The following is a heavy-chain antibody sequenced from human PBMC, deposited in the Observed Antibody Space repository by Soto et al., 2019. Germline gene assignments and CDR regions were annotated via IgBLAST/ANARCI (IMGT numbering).Heavy chain of an antibody. CDR2: VQGSGIGT. CDR3: ALPYVGDPAGFDY. CDR1: GFTFSDYW. Sequence: EVQLVESGGGVVQPGGSLRLSCEASGFTFSDYWIHWVRQAPGRGLVGVSRVQGSGIGTNYADSVEGRFTISRDNAKNTVYLQMNGLRSDDTAIYYCALPYVGDPAGFDYWGQGTLVTVSS. V-gene: IGHV3-74*01. J-gene: IGHJ4*02. D-gene: IGHD2-21*02.